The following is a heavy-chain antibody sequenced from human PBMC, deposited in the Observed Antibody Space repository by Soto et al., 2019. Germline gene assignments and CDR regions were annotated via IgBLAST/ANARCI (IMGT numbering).Heavy chain of an antibody. CDR3: AKAVGSYGNFDY. V-gene: IGHV3-9*01. CDR2: ISWNSGSI. D-gene: IGHD5-18*01. Sequence: EVPLVESGGGLVKPGRSWRPSVAAYGFPFDDYAMPWVRQAPGKGLEWVSRISWNSGSIGNADSVKGRFTISRDNAKNSLYLQMNSLRAEDTALYYCAKAVGSYGNFDYWGQGTLVTVSS. CDR1: GFPFDDYA. J-gene: IGHJ4*02.